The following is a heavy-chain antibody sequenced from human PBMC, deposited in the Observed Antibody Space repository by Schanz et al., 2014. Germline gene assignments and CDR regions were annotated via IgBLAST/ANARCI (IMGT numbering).Heavy chain of an antibody. J-gene: IGHJ4*02. V-gene: IGHV3-30-3*01. CDR2: ISYDGNTK. D-gene: IGHD1-26*01. CDR1: GFTFNSYA. Sequence: QVQLVESGGGVVQPGGSLRLSCAASGFTFNSYAFHWVRQAPGKGLEWVALISYDGNTKYYADSVKGRFTISRDNSKNTLYLQMNSLRAEDTAVYYCARDSGSHYLVDYWGQGTLXTVSS. CDR3: ARDSGSHYLVDY.